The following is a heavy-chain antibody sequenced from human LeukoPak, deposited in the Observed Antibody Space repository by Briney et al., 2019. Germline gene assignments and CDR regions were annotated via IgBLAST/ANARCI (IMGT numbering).Heavy chain of an antibody. V-gene: IGHV4-59*12. Sequence: SETLSLTCTVSGDSIDSYYWSWIRQPPGKGLEWLGYIYYRGTTSYNPFLKSRVTISVDTSKNQFSLKLNSVTAADTAVYYCARLPRYGGYDHFDYWGQGILVIVSS. CDR2: IYYRGTT. J-gene: IGHJ4*02. CDR1: GDSIDSYY. CDR3: ARLPRYGGYDHFDY. D-gene: IGHD5-12*01.